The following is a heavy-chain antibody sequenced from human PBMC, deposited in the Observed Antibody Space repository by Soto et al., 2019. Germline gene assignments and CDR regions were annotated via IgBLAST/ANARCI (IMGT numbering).Heavy chain of an antibody. D-gene: IGHD1-7*01. CDR2: ISGSGGST. J-gene: IGHJ4*02. Sequence: EVQLLESGGGLVQPGGSLRLXCAASGFTFSSYAMSWXXXAPGKGLEWVSAISGSGGSTYYADSVKGRFTISRDNSKNTLYLQMNSLRAEDTAVYYCANGPGTSDYWGQGTLVTVSS. V-gene: IGHV3-23*01. CDR1: GFTFSSYA. CDR3: ANGPGTSDY.